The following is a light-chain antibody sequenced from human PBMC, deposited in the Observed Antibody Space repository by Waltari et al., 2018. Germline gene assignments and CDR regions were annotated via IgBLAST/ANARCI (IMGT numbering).Light chain of an antibody. CDR1: QAISSW. CDR3: QQFDTFPLT. J-gene: IGKJ5*01. V-gene: IGKV1-12*01. Sequence: DIQMTQSPSSVSASVGDRVTITCRASQAISSWLAWYQQKPGKAPKLLIYAASSLQSGVPSRFSGSGFGTDFTLTISSLQPEDFATYLCQQFDTFPLTFGQWTRLAIK. CDR2: AAS.